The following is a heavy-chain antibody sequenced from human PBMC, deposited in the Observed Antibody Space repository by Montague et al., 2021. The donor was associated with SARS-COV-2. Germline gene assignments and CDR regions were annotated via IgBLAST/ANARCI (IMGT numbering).Heavy chain of an antibody. CDR1: GFSLSTSGMC. J-gene: IGHJ3*02. CDR2: IDWDDDK. CDR3: ARGYYDILTGYLDAFDI. V-gene: IGHV2-70*11. D-gene: IGHD3-9*01. Sequence: PALVKPTQTLTLTCTFSGFSLSTSGMCVSWIRQPPGKALEWLARIDWDDDKYYSTSLKTRLTISKDTSKNQVVLTMTNMDPVDTATYYCARGYYDILTGYLDAFDIWGQGTMDTVSS.